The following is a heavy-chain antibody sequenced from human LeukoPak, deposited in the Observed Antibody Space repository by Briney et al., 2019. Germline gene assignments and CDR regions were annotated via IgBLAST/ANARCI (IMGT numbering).Heavy chain of an antibody. J-gene: IGHJ3*02. CDR3: AIGYCRGGSCDDEPGDAFDI. D-gene: IGHD2-15*01. CDR1: GYTLTELF. CDR2: FDPEDGET. V-gene: IGHV1-24*01. Sequence: ASVKVSCKASGYTLTELFIHWVRQAPGKGLEWMGGFDPEDGETIYAQKFQGRVTMTEDTSTDTAYMELSSLRSEDTAVYYCAIGYCRGGSCDDEPGDAFDIWGQGTMVAVSS.